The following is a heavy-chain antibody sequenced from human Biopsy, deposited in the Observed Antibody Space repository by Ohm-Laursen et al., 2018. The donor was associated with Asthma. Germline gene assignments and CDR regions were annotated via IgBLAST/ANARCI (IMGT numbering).Heavy chain of an antibody. Sequence: SDTLSLTFTVSGVSIRSYYWTWIRQPPGKGLEWIGNIHYSGSTYSNPSLKSRVTISVGTSKKQISLRLSSVIAADTAVYYCAGFCSGGNCPDHWGQGTLVTVSS. J-gene: IGHJ4*02. D-gene: IGHD2-15*01. CDR1: GVSIRSYY. CDR3: AGFCSGGNCPDH. V-gene: IGHV4-59*07. CDR2: IHYSGST.